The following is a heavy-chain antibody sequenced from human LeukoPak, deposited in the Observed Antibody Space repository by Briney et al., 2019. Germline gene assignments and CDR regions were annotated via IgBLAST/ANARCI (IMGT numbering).Heavy chain of an antibody. J-gene: IGHJ4*02. Sequence: GASVKVSCKASGYTFNNYGFSWVRQAPGQGLEWMGWISAYNGNTNYAQKFQGRVTMATDTSTNTVFLELRSLTSDDTAVYFCARDRGRESSFIMDTVLTIIGFWGQGTLVTVSS. D-gene: IGHD5-18*01. CDR3: ARDRGRESSFIMDTVLTIIGF. CDR1: GYTFNNYG. CDR2: ISAYNGNT. V-gene: IGHV1-18*01.